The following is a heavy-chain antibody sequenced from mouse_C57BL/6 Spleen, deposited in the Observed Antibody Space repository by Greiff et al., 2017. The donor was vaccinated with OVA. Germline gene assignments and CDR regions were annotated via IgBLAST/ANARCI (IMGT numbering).Heavy chain of an antibody. CDR2: IHPNSGST. V-gene: IGHV1-64*01. J-gene: IGHJ2*01. CDR1: GYTFTSYW. Sequence: VQLQQPGAELVKPGASVKLSCKASGYTFTSYWMHWVKQRPGQGLEWIGMIHPNSGSTNYNEKFKSKATLTVDKSSSTAYMQLSSLTSEDSAVYYCARRDYGHYVGYWGQGTTLTVSS. D-gene: IGHD1-1*02. CDR3: ARRDYGHYVGY.